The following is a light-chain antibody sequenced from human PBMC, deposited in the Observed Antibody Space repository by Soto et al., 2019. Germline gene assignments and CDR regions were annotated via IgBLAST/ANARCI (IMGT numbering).Light chain of an antibody. J-gene: IGLJ2*01. CDR3: CSYAGSSTFVV. CDR2: EGS. CDR1: SSNVGSYNL. Sequence: QSALTLPASVSGSPGQSITISCTGSSSNVGSYNLVSWYQHHPGKAPKLIIYEGSKRPSGVSNRFSGSKSGNMASLTISGLQAEDEADYYCCSYAGSSTFVVFGGGTKLTVL. V-gene: IGLV2-23*03.